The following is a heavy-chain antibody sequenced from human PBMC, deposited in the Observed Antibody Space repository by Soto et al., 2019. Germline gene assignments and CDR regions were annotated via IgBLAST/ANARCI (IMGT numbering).Heavy chain of an antibody. J-gene: IGHJ4*02. D-gene: IGHD3-3*01. V-gene: IGHV3-15*07. CDR2: IKTKTQGETT. CDR3: TTGSVEGY. Sequence: EVQLVESGGGWVKPGGSLRLSCAASGFSISSAWMNWVRQAPGKGLEWVGRIKTKTQGETTDYPAPVKGRFTISRDDSKNTLYLQMNSLKMEDTAVYYCTTGSVEGYWGQGTLVTVSS. CDR1: GFSISSAW.